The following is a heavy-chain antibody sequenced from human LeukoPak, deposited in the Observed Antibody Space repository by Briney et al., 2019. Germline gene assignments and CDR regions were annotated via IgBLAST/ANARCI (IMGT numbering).Heavy chain of an antibody. Sequence: GASVKVSCKASGYTFTGYYMHWVRQAPGQGLEWMGRIIPILGIANYAQKFQGRVTITADKPTSTAYMELSSLRSEDTAVYYCARDRYSSGWYVEYYFDYWGQGTLVTVSS. D-gene: IGHD6-19*01. CDR2: IIPILGIA. J-gene: IGHJ4*02. CDR3: ARDRYSSGWYVEYYFDY. V-gene: IGHV1-69*04. CDR1: GYTFTGYY.